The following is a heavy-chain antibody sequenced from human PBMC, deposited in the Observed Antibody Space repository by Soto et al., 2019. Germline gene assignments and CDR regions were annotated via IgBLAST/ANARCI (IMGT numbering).Heavy chain of an antibody. Sequence: QVQLQESGPGLVKPSETLSLTCTASGGSLSSYYWSWIRQPPGKGLEWIGYIYYSGSTNYNPSLTSRVTISVDTSKNQFSRKLSSVTAADTAVYYCAREYRYGLGYYYYGMDVWGQGTTVTVSS. CDR3: AREYRYGLGYYYYGMDV. J-gene: IGHJ6*02. V-gene: IGHV4-59*01. CDR1: GGSLSSYY. CDR2: IYYSGST. D-gene: IGHD5-18*01.